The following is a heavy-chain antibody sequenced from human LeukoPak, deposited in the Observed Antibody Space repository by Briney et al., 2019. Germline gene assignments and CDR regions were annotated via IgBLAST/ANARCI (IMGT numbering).Heavy chain of an antibody. CDR2: IKEDGSET. CDR3: ARVDGSSSCPDY. V-gene: IGHV3-7*01. J-gene: IGHJ4*02. Sequence: GGSLRLSCAASGFTFSSYWMSWVRQAPGKGLEWAANIKEDGSETYYVDSVKGRFTISRDNAKNSLYLQMSGLRAEDTAVYYCARVDGSSSCPDYWGQGTLVTVSS. D-gene: IGHD6-13*01. CDR1: GFTFSSYW.